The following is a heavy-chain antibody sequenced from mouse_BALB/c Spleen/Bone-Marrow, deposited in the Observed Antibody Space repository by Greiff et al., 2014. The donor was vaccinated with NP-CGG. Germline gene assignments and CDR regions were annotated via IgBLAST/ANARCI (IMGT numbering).Heavy chain of an antibody. CDR1: GYTFTSYY. V-gene: IGHV1S16*01. CDR2: INPRNGST. J-gene: IGHJ2*01. CDR3: TNGDFDD. Sequence: QVQLQQSGAELVKPGASVKLSCKASGYTFTSYYMYWVKQRPGQGLEWIGGINPRNGSTNFKEKFKSKATLTVDKSSSTAYMQLSKLTSEDSAVYYCTNGDFDDWGQGTTLTVSS.